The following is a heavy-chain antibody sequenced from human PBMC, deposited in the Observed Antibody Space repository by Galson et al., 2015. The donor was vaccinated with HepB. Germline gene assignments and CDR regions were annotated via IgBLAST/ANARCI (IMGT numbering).Heavy chain of an antibody. CDR3: AKDLPEAWIQLSPDYYYGMDV. CDR1: GFTFSSYG. Sequence: SLRLSCAASGFTFSSYGMHWVRQAPGKGLEWVAVISYDGSNKYYAGSVKGRFTIPRDNSKNTLYLQMNSLRAEDTAVYYCAKDLPEAWIQLSPDYYYGMDVWGQGTTVTVSS. V-gene: IGHV3-30*18. J-gene: IGHJ6*02. CDR2: ISYDGSNK. D-gene: IGHD5-18*01.